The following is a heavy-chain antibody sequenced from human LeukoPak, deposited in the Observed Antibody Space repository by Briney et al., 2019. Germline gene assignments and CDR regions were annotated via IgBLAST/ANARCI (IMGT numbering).Heavy chain of an antibody. D-gene: IGHD3-22*01. J-gene: IGHJ4*02. CDR2: IRSKAYGGTT. CDR1: GFTFGDYA. CDR3: TRDLSHYYYDSSAKGGY. V-gene: IGHV3-49*04. Sequence: GGSLRPSCTASGFTFGDYAMSWVRQAPGKGLEWVGFIRSKAYGGTTEYAASVKGRFTISRDDSKSIAYLQMNSLKTEDTAVYYCTRDLSHYYYDSSAKGGYWGQGTLVTVSS.